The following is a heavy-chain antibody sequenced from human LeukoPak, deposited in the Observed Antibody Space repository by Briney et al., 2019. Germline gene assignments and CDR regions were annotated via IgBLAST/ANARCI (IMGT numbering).Heavy chain of an antibody. CDR3: AKEGPGGYYDYVWGSYSPYFDY. J-gene: IGHJ4*02. V-gene: IGHV3-9*01. D-gene: IGHD3-16*01. CDR1: GFTFDDYA. CDR2: ISWNSGSI. Sequence: GGSLRLSCAASGFTFDDYAMHWVRQAPGKGLEWVSGISWNSGSIGYADSVKGRFTISRDNSKNTLYLQMNSLRAEDTAVYYCAKEGPGGYYDYVWGSYSPYFDYWGQGTLVTVSS.